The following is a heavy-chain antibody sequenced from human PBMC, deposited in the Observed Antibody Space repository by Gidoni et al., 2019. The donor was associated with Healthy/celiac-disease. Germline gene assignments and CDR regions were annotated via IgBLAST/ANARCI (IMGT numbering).Heavy chain of an antibody. CDR1: GDTFTSYY. CDR3: ARGRLLGDDAWFDP. CDR2: INPSGGST. V-gene: IGHV1-46*01. J-gene: IGHJ5*02. D-gene: IGHD3-3*01. Sequence: QVQLVQSGADVKKPGDSVKVSCKASGDTFTSYYMHRVRQATGQGLVWMGIINPSGGSTSYAQEFQGRVIMTRDTSTSTVYMELCSLRSEDTAVYYCARGRLLGDDAWFDPWGQGTLVTVSS.